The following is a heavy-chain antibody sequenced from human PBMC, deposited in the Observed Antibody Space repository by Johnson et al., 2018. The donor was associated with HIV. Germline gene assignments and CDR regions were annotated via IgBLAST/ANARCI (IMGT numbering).Heavy chain of an antibody. CDR3: ARAGYCSGGSCYSGVDAFDI. J-gene: IGHJ3*02. D-gene: IGHD2-15*01. CDR1: GFTFSSYD. V-gene: IGHV3-13*01. CDR2: IGTAGDT. Sequence: AQLVESGGGLVQPGGSLRLSCAASGFTFSSYDMHWVRQATGKGLEWVSAIGTAGDTYYPGSVKGRFTISRENAKNSLYLQMNSLRAGDTAVYYCARAGYCSGGSCYSGVDAFDIWGQGTMVTVSS.